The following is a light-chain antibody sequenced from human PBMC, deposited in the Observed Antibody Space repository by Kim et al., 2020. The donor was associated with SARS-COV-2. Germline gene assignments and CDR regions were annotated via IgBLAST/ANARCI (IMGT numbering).Light chain of an antibody. Sequence: EQRVTISCSGSSSNIGTNTVNWYQQIPGTAPKLLIYGSDQRPSGVSDRFSGSKSGTSASLAISGLQSEDEADYYCSSWDDILNGILFGGGTQLTVL. J-gene: IGLJ2*01. V-gene: IGLV1-44*01. CDR1: SSNIGTNT. CDR3: SSWDDILNGIL. CDR2: GSD.